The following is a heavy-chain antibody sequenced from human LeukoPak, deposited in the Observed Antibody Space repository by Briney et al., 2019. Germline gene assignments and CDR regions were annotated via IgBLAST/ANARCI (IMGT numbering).Heavy chain of an antibody. V-gene: IGHV4-39*01. D-gene: IGHD2-21*02. Sequence: PSETLSLTCTVSGGSISSSSYYWGWIRQPPGKGLEWIGSIYYSGSTYYNPSLKSRVTISVDTSKNQFSLKLSSVTAADTAVYYCARRGGRRDYYFDYWGQGTLVTVSS. CDR3: ARRGGRRDYYFDY. J-gene: IGHJ4*02. CDR2: IYYSGST. CDR1: GGSISSSSYY.